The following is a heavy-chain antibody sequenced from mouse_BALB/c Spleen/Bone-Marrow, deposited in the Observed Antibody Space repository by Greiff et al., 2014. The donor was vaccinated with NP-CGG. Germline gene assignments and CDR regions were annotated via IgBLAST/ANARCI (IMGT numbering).Heavy chain of an antibody. CDR1: GYTFTSYI. CDR3: ARPATYYGNFYWYFDV. J-gene: IGHJ1*01. V-gene: IGHV1-14*01. Sequence: VHVKQSGPELVKPGASVKMSCKASGYTFTSYIMHWVKQKPGQGLEWMGYINPYNDGTKYNEKFKGKATLTSDKSSGTAYMELSSLTSEDSAVYYCARPATYYGNFYWYFDVWGAGTTVTVSS. CDR2: INPYNDGT. D-gene: IGHD2-10*01.